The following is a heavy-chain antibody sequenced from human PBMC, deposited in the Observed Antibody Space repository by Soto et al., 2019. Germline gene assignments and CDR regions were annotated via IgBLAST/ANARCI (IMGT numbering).Heavy chain of an antibody. J-gene: IGHJ5*02. CDR2: IIPILGIA. CDR3: ARAYGSSRGNWFDP. Sequence: QVQLVQSGAEVKKPGSSVKVSCKASGGTFSSYTISWVRQAPGQGLEWMGRIIPILGIANYAQKFQGRVTITADKSTSTAYMELSSLRSEDTAVYYCARAYGSSRGNWFDPWGQGNLVTVSS. D-gene: IGHD6-19*01. V-gene: IGHV1-69*02. CDR1: GGTFSSYT.